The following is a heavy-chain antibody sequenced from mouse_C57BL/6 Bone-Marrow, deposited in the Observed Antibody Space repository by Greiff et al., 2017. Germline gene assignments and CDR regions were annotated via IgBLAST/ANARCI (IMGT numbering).Heavy chain of an antibody. J-gene: IGHJ2*01. V-gene: IGHV1-42*01. CDR1: GYSFTGYY. Sequence: VQLQQSGPELVKPGASVKISCKASGYSFTGYYMNWVKQSPEKSLEWIGEINPSTGGTTYNQKFKAKATLTVDKSSSTAYMQLKSLTSEDSAVYYCARNGYWAYYFDYWGQGTTLTVSS. D-gene: IGHD2-3*01. CDR3: ARNGYWAYYFDY. CDR2: INPSTGGT.